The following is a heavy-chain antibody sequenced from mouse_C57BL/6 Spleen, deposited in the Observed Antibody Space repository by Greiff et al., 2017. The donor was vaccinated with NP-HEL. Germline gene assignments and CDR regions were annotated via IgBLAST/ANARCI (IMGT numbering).Heavy chain of an antibody. D-gene: IGHD1-1*01. J-gene: IGHJ2*01. CDR3: ARSYDYGSSYFDD. Sequence: QVQLQQPGAELVKPGASVKLSCKASGYTFTSYWMHWVKQRPGQGLEWIGMIHPNSGSTNYNEKFKSKATLTVDKSSSTAYMQLSSLTSEDSAVYDCARSYDYGSSYFDDWGKGTTLTVSS. V-gene: IGHV1-64*01. CDR2: IHPNSGST. CDR1: GYTFTSYW.